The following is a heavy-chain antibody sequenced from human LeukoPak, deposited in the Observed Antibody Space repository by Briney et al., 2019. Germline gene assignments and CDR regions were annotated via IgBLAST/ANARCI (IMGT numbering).Heavy chain of an antibody. J-gene: IGHJ3*02. CDR2: IFHTGNT. D-gene: IGHD1-26*01. Sequence: SETLSLTCTVSGVSISSSLYYWAWIRQTPGKGLEWIGSIFHTGNTYYNPSLESRVTLSVDTAKNQLSVKLTSVTAADTAVFYCARHNSGSYYWGGFEIWGRGTTVTVSS. CDR3: ARHNSGSYYWGGFEI. CDR1: GVSISSSLYY. V-gene: IGHV4-39*01.